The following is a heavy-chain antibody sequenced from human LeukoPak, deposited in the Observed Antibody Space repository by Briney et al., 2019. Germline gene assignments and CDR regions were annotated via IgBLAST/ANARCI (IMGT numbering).Heavy chain of an antibody. J-gene: IGHJ4*02. CDR3: ARDPRYCSGGSCYYLTPDY. Sequence: GGSLRLSCAASGFTFSDYFRSWIRQAPGKGLEWVSYISSSGGTIYYAASVKGRFTISRDNTKNSLYLQINSLRAEDTAVYYCARDPRYCSGGSCYYLTPDYWGQGTLVTVSS. CDR2: ISSSGGTI. CDR1: GFTFSDYF. V-gene: IGHV3-11*01. D-gene: IGHD2-15*01.